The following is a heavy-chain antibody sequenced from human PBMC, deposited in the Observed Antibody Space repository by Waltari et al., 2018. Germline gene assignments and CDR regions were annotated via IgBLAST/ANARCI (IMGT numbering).Heavy chain of an antibody. V-gene: IGHV3-9*01. J-gene: IGHJ4*02. CDR2: ISWNGDSI. D-gene: IGHD3-3*01. Sequence: EVRLEESGGGLVQPGRSLSLSCVASGFRFADHAMHWVRQAPGKCLEWVSSISWNGDSIGYADSVKGRFTISRDNARNSLYLQMNSLRIEDTAFYYCVKDSASFWSGYPVVFDYWGQGTPVTVSS. CDR3: VKDSASFWSGYPVVFDY. CDR1: GFRFADHA.